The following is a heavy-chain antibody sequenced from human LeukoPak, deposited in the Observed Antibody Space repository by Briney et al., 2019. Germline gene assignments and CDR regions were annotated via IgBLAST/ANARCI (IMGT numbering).Heavy chain of an antibody. CDR3: AKEGQYTGGALDY. Sequence: PGRSLRLSCAASGFTFSSYGMHWVRQAPGKGLEWVAVISYDGSNKYYADSVKGRFTISRDNSKNTLYLQMNSLRAEDTAVYYCAKEGQYTGGALDYWGQGTLVTVSS. CDR1: GFTFSSYG. V-gene: IGHV3-30*18. J-gene: IGHJ4*02. D-gene: IGHD4-11*01. CDR2: ISYDGSNK.